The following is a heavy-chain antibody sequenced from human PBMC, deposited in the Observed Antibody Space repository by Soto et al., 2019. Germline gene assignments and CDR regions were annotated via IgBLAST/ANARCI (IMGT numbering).Heavy chain of an antibody. V-gene: IGHV1-8*01. CDR3: ARGVGSSSHFDY. CDR2: MNPNSGNT. CDR1: GYTFTSYD. Sequence: ASVKVSCKASGYTFTSYDINWVRQATGQGLEWMGWMNPNSGNTGYAQKFQGRVTMTRNTSISTACMELSSLRSEDTAVYYCARGVGSSSHFDYWGQGTLVTVSS. J-gene: IGHJ4*02. D-gene: IGHD6-6*01.